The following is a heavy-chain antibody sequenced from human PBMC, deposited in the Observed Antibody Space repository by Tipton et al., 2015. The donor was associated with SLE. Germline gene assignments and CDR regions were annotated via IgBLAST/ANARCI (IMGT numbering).Heavy chain of an antibody. Sequence: TLSLTCTVSGGSISSFYWSWIRQPPGKGLEWIGYIYYSGSTNYNPSLKSRVTISVDTAKSQVSLRLSSVTAADTAVYYCARVPSTGRNFYMDVWGIGTTVTVSS. D-gene: IGHD1-26*01. CDR3: ARVPSTGRNFYMDV. V-gene: IGHV4-59*01. CDR1: GGSISSFY. J-gene: IGHJ6*03. CDR2: IYYSGST.